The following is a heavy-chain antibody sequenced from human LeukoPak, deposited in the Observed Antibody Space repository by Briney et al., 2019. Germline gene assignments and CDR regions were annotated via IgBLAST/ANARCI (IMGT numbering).Heavy chain of an antibody. J-gene: IGHJ5*02. CDR3: ARGEDYYDSSGYWVGPNWFDP. V-gene: IGHV1-8*02. CDR1: GGTFSSYA. D-gene: IGHD3-22*01. CDR2: ISAYNGNT. Sequence: ASVKVSCKASGGTFSSYAISWVRQAPGQGLEWMGWISAYNGNTNYAQKFQGRVTMTRNTSISTAYMELSSLRSEDTAVYYCARGEDYYDSSGYWVGPNWFDPWGQGTLVTVSS.